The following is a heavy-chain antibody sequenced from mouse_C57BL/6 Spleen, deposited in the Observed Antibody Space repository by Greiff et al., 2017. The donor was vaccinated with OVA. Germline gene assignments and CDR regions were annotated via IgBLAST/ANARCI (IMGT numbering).Heavy chain of an antibody. CDR2: IDPSDSDT. CDR3: ARDGSYVFDY. D-gene: IGHD1-1*02. V-gene: IGHV1-52*01. CDR1: GYTFTSYW. J-gene: IGHJ2*01. Sequence: QVQLQQPGAELVRPGSSVKLSCKASGYTFTSYWMHWVKQRPIQGLEWIGNIDPSDSDTHYNQKFKDKATLTVEKSSSTAYMQLSSLTSEDSAVDYCARDGSYVFDYWGQGTTLTVSS.